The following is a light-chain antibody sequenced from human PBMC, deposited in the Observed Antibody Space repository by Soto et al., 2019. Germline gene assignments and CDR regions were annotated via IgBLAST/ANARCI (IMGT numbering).Light chain of an antibody. Sequence: EIVLTQSPGTLSLSPGERATLSCRASQSVSSSYLAWYQQKPGQAPRPLIYGASSRATGIPYRFSGRRSGTDFTLTITILEPEDFALYYFHQYCSSPYTFGHRTNLQIK. CDR3: HQYCSSPYT. V-gene: IGKV3-20*01. J-gene: IGKJ2*01. CDR2: GAS. CDR1: QSVSSSY.